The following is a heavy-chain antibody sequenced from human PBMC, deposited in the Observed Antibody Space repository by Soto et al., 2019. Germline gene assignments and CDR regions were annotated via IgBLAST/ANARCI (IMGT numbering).Heavy chain of an antibody. CDR1: GFTFSSYA. CDR3: ARRDYDFWSTNWFDP. D-gene: IGHD3-3*01. CDR2: ISGSGGST. J-gene: IGHJ5*02. Sequence: PGGSLRLSCAASGFTFSSYAMSWVRQAPGKGLEWVSAISGSGGSTYYADSVKGRFTISRDNSKNTLYLQMNSLRAEDTAVYYCARRDYDFWSTNWFDPWGQGTLVTVSS. V-gene: IGHV3-23*01.